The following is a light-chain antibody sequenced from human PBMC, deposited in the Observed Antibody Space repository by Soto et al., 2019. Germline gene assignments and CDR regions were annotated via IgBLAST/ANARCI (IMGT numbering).Light chain of an antibody. CDR1: SSGVGFYNY. V-gene: IGLV2-14*01. CDR2: EVT. J-gene: IGLJ1*01. Sequence: QSVLTQPASVSGSPGQSITISCTGTSSGVGFYNYVSWYQQHPGKGPKLIIYEVTNRPSGISNRFSGSKSGNTASLTISGLQAEDEADYYCSSYTSISTRVFGTGTKVTVL. CDR3: SSYTSISTRV.